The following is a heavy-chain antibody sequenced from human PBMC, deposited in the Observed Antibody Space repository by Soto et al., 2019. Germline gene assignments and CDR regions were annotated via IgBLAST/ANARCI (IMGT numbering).Heavy chain of an antibody. J-gene: IGHJ6*03. D-gene: IGHD2-15*01. CDR2: MNPNSGNT. CDR3: ARAPYCSGGSCYSAYYYYYMDV. CDR1: GYTFTSYD. Sequence: ASVKVSCKASGYTFTSYDINWVRQATGQGLEWMGWMNPNSGNTGYAQKFHGRVTMTRNTSISTAYMELSSLRSEDTAVYYCARAPYCSGGSCYSAYYYYYMDVWGKGTTVTVSS. V-gene: IGHV1-8*01.